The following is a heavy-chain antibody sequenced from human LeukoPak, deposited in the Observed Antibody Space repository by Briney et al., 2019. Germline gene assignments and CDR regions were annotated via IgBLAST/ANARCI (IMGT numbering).Heavy chain of an antibody. CDR3: ASRLQGTFDY. CDR2: IKQDGSVK. CDR1: GFTFSSYA. D-gene: IGHD4-11*01. Sequence: GGSLRLSCAASGFTFSSYAMSWVRQAPGKGLEWVANIKQDGSVKTYVDSVKGRFTISRDNAKSSLHLQMNSLRAEDTAVYYCASRLQGTFDYWGQGTLVTVSS. J-gene: IGHJ4*02. V-gene: IGHV3-7*03.